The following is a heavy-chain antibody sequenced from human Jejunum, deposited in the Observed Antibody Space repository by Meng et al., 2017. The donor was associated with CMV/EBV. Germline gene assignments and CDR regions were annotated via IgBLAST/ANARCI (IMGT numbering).Heavy chain of an antibody. CDR3: ARVGGYRNNWFDP. J-gene: IGHJ5*02. CDR1: GGSFSGYF. D-gene: IGHD5-24*01. Sequence: CAVSGGSFSGYFWSWIRQPPGKGLEWIGEINQSGSTNYNPSLKSRVTISVDTSKNQFSLRLDSVTAADTAAYYCARVGGYRNNWFDPWGQGTLVTVSS. CDR2: INQSGST. V-gene: IGHV4-34*01.